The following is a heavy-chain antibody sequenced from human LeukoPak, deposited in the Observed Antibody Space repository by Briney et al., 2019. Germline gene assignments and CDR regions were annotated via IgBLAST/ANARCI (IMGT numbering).Heavy chain of an antibody. CDR2: LRGRGGST. D-gene: IGHD3-10*01. CDR3: AKRVAMVRGFRAFPYYFDY. J-gene: IGHJ4*02. V-gene: IGHV3-23*01. Sequence: GGSLRLSCATYRFTFSSQPISSVRQAPGKVLEWDSALRGRGGSTSQADCERGRFTISRDNSKNTLYLKMNSLRAEDTAVYYCAKRVAMVRGFRAFPYYFDYWGQGTLVTVSS. CDR1: RFTFSSQP.